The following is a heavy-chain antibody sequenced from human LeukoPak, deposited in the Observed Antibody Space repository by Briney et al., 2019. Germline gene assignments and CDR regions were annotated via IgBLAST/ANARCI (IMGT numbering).Heavy chain of an antibody. CDR1: GGTFTHFV. V-gene: IGHV1-69*06. D-gene: IGHD3-22*01. CDR3: ARLRYYSESNANNRFDY. Sequence: SVKVSCKASGGTFTHFVISWLRQAPGQGLEWMGGIAPISGTPVYAQKFQDRVNITADTSTNTAYMEMSSLTSDDTAVYYCARLRYYSESNANNRFDYWGQGTLVTVSS. CDR2: IAPISGTP. J-gene: IGHJ4*02.